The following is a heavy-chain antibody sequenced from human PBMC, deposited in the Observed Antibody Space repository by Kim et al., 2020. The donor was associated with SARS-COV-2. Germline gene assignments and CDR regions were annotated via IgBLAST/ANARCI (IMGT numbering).Heavy chain of an antibody. CDR1: GFTFSSYA. J-gene: IGHJ6*02. D-gene: IGHD1-26*01. Sequence: GGSLRLSCAASGFTFSSYAMHWVRQAPGKGLEWVAVISYDGSNKYYADSVKGRFTISRDNSKNTLYLQMNSLRAEDTAVYYCAREVGEGYYYYYGMDVWGQGTTVTVSS. CDR2: ISYDGSNK. V-gene: IGHV3-30*04. CDR3: AREVGEGYYYYYGMDV.